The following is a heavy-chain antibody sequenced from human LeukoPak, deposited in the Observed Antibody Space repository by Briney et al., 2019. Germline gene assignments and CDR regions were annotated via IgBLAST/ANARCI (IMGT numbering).Heavy chain of an antibody. J-gene: IGHJ4*02. CDR3: ARPLIDSSSWRGFGY. Sequence: GESLKISCKGSGYSFTSYWIGWVRQMPGIGLEWMGIIYPGDSDTRYSPSFQGQVTISADKSISTAYLQWSSLKASDTAMYYCARPLIDSSSWRGFGYWGQGTLVTVSS. V-gene: IGHV5-51*01. CDR1: GYSFTSYW. D-gene: IGHD6-13*01. CDR2: IYPGDSDT.